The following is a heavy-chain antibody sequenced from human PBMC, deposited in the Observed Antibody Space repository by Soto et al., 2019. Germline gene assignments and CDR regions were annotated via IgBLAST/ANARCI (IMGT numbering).Heavy chain of an antibody. CDR2: INWNGGST. CDR1: GFTFDDYG. Sequence: EVQLVESGGGVVRPGGSLRLSCAASGFTFDDYGMSWVRQAPGKGLEWVSGINWNGGSTGYADSVKGRFTISRDNVKNSMYLQQNSLRAADTALYHCASAAEYSGYDLGHYSPRYCYYDYMDVWGKGSTVTVSS. D-gene: IGHD5-12*01. J-gene: IGHJ6*03. V-gene: IGHV3-20*01. CDR3: ASAAEYSGYDLGHYSPRYCYYDYMDV.